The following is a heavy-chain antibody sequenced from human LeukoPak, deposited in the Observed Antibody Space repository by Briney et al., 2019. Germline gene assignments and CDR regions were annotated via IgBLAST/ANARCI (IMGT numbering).Heavy chain of an antibody. CDR1: GFTFSSYS. CDR2: ISSSSSYI. D-gene: IGHD1-14*01. V-gene: IGHV3-21*01. Sequence: GGSLRLSCAASGFTFSSYSMDWVRQAPGKGLEWVSSISSSSSYIYYADSVKGRFTISRDNAKNSLYLQMNSLRAEDTAVYYCARDKVNRGFDYWGQGTLVTVSS. J-gene: IGHJ4*02. CDR3: ARDKVNRGFDY.